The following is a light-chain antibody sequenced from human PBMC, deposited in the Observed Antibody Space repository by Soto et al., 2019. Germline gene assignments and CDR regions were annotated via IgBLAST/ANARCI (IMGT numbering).Light chain of an antibody. CDR1: HDVCTT. Sequence: EIVITQSPTTLSVSPGERSTLSCRASHDVCTTLAWYQQKPGQDPRLLIYGASIRATGIPARFSGSGSGTDFALTISTLRSEDFAVYYCQQYKKWPPCTFGQGTKLEIK. CDR2: GAS. V-gene: IGKV3D-15*03. CDR3: QQYKKWPPCT. J-gene: IGKJ2*02.